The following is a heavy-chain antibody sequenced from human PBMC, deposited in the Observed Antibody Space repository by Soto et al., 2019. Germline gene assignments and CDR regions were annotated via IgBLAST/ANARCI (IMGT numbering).Heavy chain of an antibody. CDR1: GYTFTSYG. CDR3: APPPGGWTGYSRPF. V-gene: IGHV1-18*01. Sequence: QVQLVQSGTEVKKTGASVKVSCVASGYTFTSYGVSWVRQAPGQGLEWVGWISAKNGNTNYAQRLQGRVTMTTDTSTNTADMSLSTIRSKATSVYYCAPPPGGWTGYSRPFWGQGTTVAV. CDR2: ISAKNGNT. J-gene: IGHJ6*02. D-gene: IGHD3-9*01.